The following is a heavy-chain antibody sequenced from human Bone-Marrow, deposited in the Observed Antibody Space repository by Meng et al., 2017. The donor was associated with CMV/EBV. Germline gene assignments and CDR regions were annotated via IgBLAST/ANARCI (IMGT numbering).Heavy chain of an antibody. CDR1: GFTFSSYS. J-gene: IGHJ4*02. D-gene: IGHD1-1*01. V-gene: IGHV3-21*01. CDR2: ISSSSSYI. CDR3: ARDGLEPHDD. Sequence: GESLKISCAASGFTFSSYSMNWVRQAPGKGLEWVSSISSSSSYIYYADSVKGRFTISRDNAKNSLYLQMNSLSAEDTAVYYSARDGLEPHDDWGQGTLVTVSS.